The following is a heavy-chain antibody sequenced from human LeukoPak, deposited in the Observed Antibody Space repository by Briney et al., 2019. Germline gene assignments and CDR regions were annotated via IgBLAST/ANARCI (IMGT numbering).Heavy chain of an antibody. V-gene: IGHV4-39*07. CDR1: GGSISSSSHY. CDR2: IYYSGRT. D-gene: IGHD2-15*01. Sequence: SETLSLTCTVSGGSISSSSHYWGWIRQPPGKGLEWIGSIYYSGRTYYNPSLKSRVTISVDTSKNQFSLKLSSVTAADTAVYYCARGGRSLVAAQFDLWGRGTLVTVSS. CDR3: ARGGRSLVAAQFDL. J-gene: IGHJ2*01.